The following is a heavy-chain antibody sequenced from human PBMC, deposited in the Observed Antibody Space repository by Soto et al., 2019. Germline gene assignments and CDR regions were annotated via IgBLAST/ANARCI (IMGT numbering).Heavy chain of an antibody. CDR2: IYYSGST. V-gene: IGHV4-30-4*01. J-gene: IGHJ4*02. CDR1: GGSISSGDYY. D-gene: IGHD3-10*01. CDR3: VSRKSSPYFDY. Sequence: PSETLSLTCTVSGGSISSGDYYWSWILQPPGKGLEWIGYIYYSGSTYYNPSLKSRVTISVDTSKNQFSLKLSSVTAADTAVYYCVSRKSSPYFDYWGQGTLVTVSS.